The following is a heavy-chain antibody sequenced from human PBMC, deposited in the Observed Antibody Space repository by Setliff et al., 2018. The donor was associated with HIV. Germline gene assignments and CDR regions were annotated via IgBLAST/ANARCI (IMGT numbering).Heavy chain of an antibody. CDR1: GFTFSRYW. CDR3: ARVDDDYYDSSGYYYYYYYMDV. V-gene: IGHV3-7*01. Sequence: PGGSLRLSCVASGFTFSRYWMSWVRQAPGKGLEFVANIKEDGSVTNYVDSVKGRFTISRDNAKNTLYLQMSSLRADDTAVYYCARVDDDYYDSSGYYYYYYYMDVWGKGTTVTVSS. J-gene: IGHJ6*03. CDR2: IKEDGSVT. D-gene: IGHD3-22*01.